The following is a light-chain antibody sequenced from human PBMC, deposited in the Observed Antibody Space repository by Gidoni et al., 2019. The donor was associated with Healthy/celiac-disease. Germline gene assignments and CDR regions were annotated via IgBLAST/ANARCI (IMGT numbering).Light chain of an antibody. Sequence: DTRMPESPSTLSASVGDRVTSTCRASQSISSWLAWYQQKPGKAPKLLIYTASSLESGVPSRFSGSGSGTEFTLTISSLQPDDFATYYCQQYNSYSWTFGQGTKVEIK. CDR2: TAS. V-gene: IGKV1-5*03. J-gene: IGKJ1*01. CDR1: QSISSW. CDR3: QQYNSYSWT.